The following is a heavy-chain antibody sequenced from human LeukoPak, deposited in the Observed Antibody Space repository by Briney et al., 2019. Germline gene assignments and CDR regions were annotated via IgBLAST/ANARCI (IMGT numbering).Heavy chain of an antibody. V-gene: IGHV3-33*01. J-gene: IGHJ4*02. CDR3: ARDYGGDAGLDS. CDR1: GFTFSSYG. Sequence: GGSLRLSCAASGFTFSSYGMHWVRQAPGRGLEWVALIWSDDRNKYYADSVKGQFTISRDNSKNTLYLQMNSLRAEDTAVYYCARDYGGDAGLDSWGQGTLVTVSS. CDR2: IWSDDRNK. D-gene: IGHD4-23*01.